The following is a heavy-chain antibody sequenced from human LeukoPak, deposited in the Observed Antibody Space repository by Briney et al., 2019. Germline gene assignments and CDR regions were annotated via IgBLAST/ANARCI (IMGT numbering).Heavy chain of an antibody. J-gene: IGHJ2*01. Sequence: GTSLRLSCAASGFTFINHGFHWVRQAPGKGLEWVALIGVDGSKKYYADFLKGRITVSRDNSRNTLDLQMSSLRVEDTSVYYCVVVLVPAAVWQFDLWGRGTLVTVSS. V-gene: IGHV3-33*03. D-gene: IGHD2-2*01. CDR2: IGVDGSKK. CDR3: VVVLVPAAVWQFDL. CDR1: GFTFINHG.